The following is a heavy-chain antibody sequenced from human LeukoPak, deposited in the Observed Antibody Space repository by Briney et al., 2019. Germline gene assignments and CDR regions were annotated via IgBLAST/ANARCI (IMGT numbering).Heavy chain of an antibody. V-gene: IGHV2-70*04. CDR3: ARETSDYSSGWYGYYFDY. CDR2: IDWNDDK. J-gene: IGHJ4*02. Sequence: KKSGPTLVNPTQTLTLTCTFSGFSLSTSGMRVSWIRQPPGKALEWLARIDWNDDKFYSTSLKTRLTIPKDTSKNQVVLTMTNMDPVDTATYFCARETSDYSSGWYGYYFDYWGQGTLVTVSS. CDR1: GFSLSTSGMR. D-gene: IGHD6-13*01.